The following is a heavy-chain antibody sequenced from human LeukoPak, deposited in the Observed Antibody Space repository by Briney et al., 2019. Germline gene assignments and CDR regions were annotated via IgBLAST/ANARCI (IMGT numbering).Heavy chain of an antibody. V-gene: IGHV4-59*01. CDR2: IYYSGST. CDR3: ARGLTDFDY. CDR1: GDSISSYY. J-gene: IGHJ4*02. Sequence: PSETLSLTCTVSGDSISSYYWSWIRQPPGKGLEWIGYIYYSGSTNYNPSLKSRVTISVDTSKNQFSLKLSSVTAADTAVYYCARGLTDFDYWGQGTLVTVSS.